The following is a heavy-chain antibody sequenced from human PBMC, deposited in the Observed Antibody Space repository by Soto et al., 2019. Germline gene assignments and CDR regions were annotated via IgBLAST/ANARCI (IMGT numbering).Heavy chain of an antibody. CDR1: GGSVSSGSYY. D-gene: IGHD4-17*01. V-gene: IGHV4-61*01. CDR3: ARVNLHDCGGNWFDP. CDR2: IYYSGST. J-gene: IGHJ5*02. Sequence: SETLSLTCTVSGGSVSSGSYYWSWLRQPPGQGLVWIGYIYYSGSTNYNPSLKSRVTISVDTSKNQFSLKLSSVTAADTAVYYCARVNLHDCGGNWFDPWGQGTLVTVSS.